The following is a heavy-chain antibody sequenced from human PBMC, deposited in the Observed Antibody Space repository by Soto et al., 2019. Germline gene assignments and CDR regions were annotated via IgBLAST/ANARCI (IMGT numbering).Heavy chain of an antibody. J-gene: IGHJ3*02. CDR3: AIGGGSTGYSSGWYKDAFDI. V-gene: IGHV1-18*01. CDR2: ISAYNGNT. D-gene: IGHD6-19*01. CDR1: GYTFTSYG. Sequence: ASVKVSCKASGYTFTSYGISCVRQAPGQGLEWMGWISAYNGNTNYAQKLQGRVTMTTDTSTSTAYMELRSLRSDDTAVYYCAIGGGSTGYSSGWYKDAFDIWGQGTMVTVSS.